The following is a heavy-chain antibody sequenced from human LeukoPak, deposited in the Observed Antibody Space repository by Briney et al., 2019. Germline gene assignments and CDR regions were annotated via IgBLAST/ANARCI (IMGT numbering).Heavy chain of an antibody. CDR3: ARVGETNLWFGESLGGAFDI. D-gene: IGHD3-10*01. V-gene: IGHV3-20*04. CDR2: INWNGGST. J-gene: IGHJ3*02. CDR1: GFTFDDYG. Sequence: GGSLRLSCAASGFTFDDYGMSWVRQAPGKGLEWVAGINWNGGSTGYADSVKGRFTISRDNAKNSLCLQMNSLRAEDTALYYCARVGETNLWFGESLGGAFDIWGQGTMVTVSS.